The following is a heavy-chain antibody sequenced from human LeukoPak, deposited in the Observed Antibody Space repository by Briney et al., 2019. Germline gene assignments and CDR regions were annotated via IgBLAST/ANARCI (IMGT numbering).Heavy chain of an antibody. CDR2: ISYGGNNK. Sequence: GRSLRLSCAVSGFTFSGFGMHWVRQAPGKGLEWVAVISYGGNNKFYGDSVKGRFTISRDNSKDTLYLQMTSLRPEDTAIYYCAKLWGTYDPLDIWGQGTLVTVSS. D-gene: IGHD3-16*01. J-gene: IGHJ3*02. CDR1: GFTFSGFG. V-gene: IGHV3-30*18. CDR3: AKLWGTYDPLDI.